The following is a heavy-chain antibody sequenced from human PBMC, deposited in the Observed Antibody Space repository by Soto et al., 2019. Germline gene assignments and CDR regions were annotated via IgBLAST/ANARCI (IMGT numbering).Heavy chain of an antibody. Sequence: PGESLKISCKGSGYSFTSYWIGWVRQMPGKGLEWMGIIYPGDSDTRYSPSFQGQVTISADKSISTAYLQWSSLKASDTAMYYCARHVPAAVAGKPGRQLDYWGQGTLVTVSS. CDR3: ARHVPAAVAGKPGRQLDY. CDR2: IYPGDSDT. J-gene: IGHJ4*02. D-gene: IGHD6-19*01. V-gene: IGHV5-51*01. CDR1: GYSFTSYW.